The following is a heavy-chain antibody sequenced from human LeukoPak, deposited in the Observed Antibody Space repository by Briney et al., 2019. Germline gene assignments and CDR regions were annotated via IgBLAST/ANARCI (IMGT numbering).Heavy chain of an antibody. V-gene: IGHV4-59*08. CDR1: GGSISSYY. CDR3: ASLAAAGLLFDY. J-gene: IGHJ4*02. Sequence: PSETLSLTCTVSGGSISSYYWSWIRQPPGKGLEWIGYIYYSGSTNYNPSLKSRVTISVDTSKNQFSLKLSSVTAADTAVYYCASLAAAGLLFDYWGQGTLVTVSS. CDR2: IYYSGST. D-gene: IGHD6-13*01.